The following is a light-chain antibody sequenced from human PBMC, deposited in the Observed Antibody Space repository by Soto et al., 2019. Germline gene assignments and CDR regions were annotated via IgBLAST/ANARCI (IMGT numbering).Light chain of an antibody. CDR1: SSDVGGYNY. V-gene: IGLV2-8*01. J-gene: IGLJ2*01. Sequence: QSALTQPPSASGSPGQSVTFSCTGTSSDVGGYNYVSWYQQHPGKAPKLMIYEVSKRPSGVPDRFSGSKSGNTASLTVSGLQAEDEADYYCSSYAGSNNLVFAGGTQLTVL. CDR2: EVS. CDR3: SSYAGSNNLV.